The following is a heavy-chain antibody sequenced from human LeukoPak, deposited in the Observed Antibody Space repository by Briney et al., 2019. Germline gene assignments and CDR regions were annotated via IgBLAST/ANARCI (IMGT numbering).Heavy chain of an antibody. V-gene: IGHV3-30*18. Sequence: GGSLRLSCAASGFTFSSYGMHWVRQAPGKGLEWVAVISYDGSNKYYADSVKGRFTISRDNSKNTLYLQMNSLRAEDTAVYYCAKTKTTNYGDYVWGQGTLVTVSS. J-gene: IGHJ4*02. CDR3: AKTKTTNYGDYV. CDR1: GFTFSSYG. D-gene: IGHD4-17*01. CDR2: ISYDGSNK.